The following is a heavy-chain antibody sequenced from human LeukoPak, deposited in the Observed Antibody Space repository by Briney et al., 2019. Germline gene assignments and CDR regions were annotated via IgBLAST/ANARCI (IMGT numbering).Heavy chain of an antibody. CDR3: ARTGYSSDYYGMDV. V-gene: IGHV4-59*01. CDR2: IYYSGST. D-gene: IGHD6-19*01. Sequence: SETLSLTCTVSGGSISSYYWSWIRRPPGKGLEWIGYIYYSGSTNYNPSLKSRVTISVDMSKNQFSLKLRSVTAADSAVYYCARTGYSSDYYGMDVWGQGTTVTVS. J-gene: IGHJ6*02. CDR1: GGSISSYY.